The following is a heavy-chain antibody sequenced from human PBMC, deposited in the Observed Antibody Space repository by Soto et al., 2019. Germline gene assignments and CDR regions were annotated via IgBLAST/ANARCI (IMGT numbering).Heavy chain of an antibody. J-gene: IGHJ5*02. Sequence: PSETLSLTCTVSGGSISSGDYYWSWIRQPPGKGLEWIGYIYYSGSTYYNPSLKSRVTISVDTSKNQFSLKLSSVTAADTAVYYCARAPYSSGWYRRYWFDPWGQGTLVTVSS. CDR3: ARAPYSSGWYRRYWFDP. CDR1: GGSISSGDYY. D-gene: IGHD6-19*01. V-gene: IGHV4-30-4*01. CDR2: IYYSGST.